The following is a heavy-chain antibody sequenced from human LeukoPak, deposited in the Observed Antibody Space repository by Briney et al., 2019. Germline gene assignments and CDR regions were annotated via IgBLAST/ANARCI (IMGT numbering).Heavy chain of an antibody. D-gene: IGHD2-2*01. CDR2: ISGSGDST. V-gene: IGHV3-23*01. CDR1: GFTFSNYG. Sequence: GGSLRLSCAASGFTFSNYGMSWVRQAPGKGLEWVSAISGSGDSTYYADSVKGRFTISRDNSKNTLYLQMNSLRAEDTAVYYCAKDLRKVVPAAPGDYWGQGTLVTVSS. J-gene: IGHJ4*02. CDR3: AKDLRKVVPAAPGDY.